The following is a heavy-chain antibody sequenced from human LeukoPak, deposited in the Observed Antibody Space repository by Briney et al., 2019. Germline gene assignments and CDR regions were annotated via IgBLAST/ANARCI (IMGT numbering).Heavy chain of an antibody. J-gene: IGHJ5*02. CDR2: IYYSGST. Sequence: SETLSLTCTVSGGSISSYYWSWIRQPPGKGLEWIGYIYYSGSTNYNPSLKSRLTISVDTSKNQFSLKLSSVTAADMAVYYCARHEYSSSFWFDPWGQGTLVTVSS. V-gene: IGHV4-59*08. CDR1: GGSISSYY. CDR3: ARHEYSSSFWFDP. D-gene: IGHD6-6*01.